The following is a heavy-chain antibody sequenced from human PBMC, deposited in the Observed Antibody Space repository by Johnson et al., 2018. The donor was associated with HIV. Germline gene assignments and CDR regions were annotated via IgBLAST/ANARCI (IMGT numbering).Heavy chain of an antibody. CDR1: GFTFDDYG. V-gene: IGHV3-20*04. D-gene: IGHD3-16*01. CDR2: INWDGGST. Sequence: VQLVESGGGVLRPGGSLRLSCAASGFTFDDYGMNWVRQGPGKGLEWVSGINWDGGSTGSADSVKGRFTISRDNAKNSLYLQMNSLRADDTAVYYCARGGSDVFDIWGRGTMVTVSS. J-gene: IGHJ3*02. CDR3: ARGGSDVFDI.